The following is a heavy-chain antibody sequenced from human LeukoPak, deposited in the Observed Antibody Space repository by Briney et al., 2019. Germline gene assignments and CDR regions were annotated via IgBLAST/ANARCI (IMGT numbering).Heavy chain of an antibody. J-gene: IGHJ4*02. V-gene: IGHV3-23*01. CDR2: LSGSGGST. CDR1: GFTFSIYA. CDR3: AKAPPPDYFDY. Sequence: GRSLRLSRAASGFTFSIYAMSWVRQAPGKGLEWVLALSGSGGSTYYADSVKGRFTISRDNSKNTLYLQMNSLRAEDTAVYYCAKAPPPDYFDYWGQGTLVTVSS.